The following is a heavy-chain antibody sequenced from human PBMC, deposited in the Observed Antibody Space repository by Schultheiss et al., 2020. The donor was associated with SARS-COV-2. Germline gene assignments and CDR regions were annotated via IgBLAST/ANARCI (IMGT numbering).Heavy chain of an antibody. V-gene: IGHV4-31*11. CDR2: IYYSGST. CDR3: ARGDSSGWYRYYFDY. Sequence: SQTLSLTCAVYGGSFRGYYWSWIRQHPGKGLEWIGYIYYSGSTYYNPSLKSRVTISVDTSKNQFSLKLSSVTAADTAVYYCARGDSSGWYRYYFDYWGQGTLVTVSS. J-gene: IGHJ4*02. D-gene: IGHD6-19*01. CDR1: GGSFRGYY.